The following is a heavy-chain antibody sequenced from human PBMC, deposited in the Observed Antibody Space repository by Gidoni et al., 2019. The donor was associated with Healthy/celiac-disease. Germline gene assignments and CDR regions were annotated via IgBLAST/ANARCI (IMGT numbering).Heavy chain of an antibody. D-gene: IGHD6-13*01. CDR3: ARDGVGYSSSWFDY. V-gene: IGHV1-46*03. CDR1: GYTLPSYF. Sequence: QVQLVQSGAEVKKPGASVKVSCKASGYTLPSYFLPWVQQAPGQGLEWMGIINPSGGSTSYAQKFQGRVTMTRDTSTSTVYMELSSLRSEDTAVYYCARDGVGYSSSWFDYWGQGTLVTVSS. CDR2: INPSGGST. J-gene: IGHJ4*02.